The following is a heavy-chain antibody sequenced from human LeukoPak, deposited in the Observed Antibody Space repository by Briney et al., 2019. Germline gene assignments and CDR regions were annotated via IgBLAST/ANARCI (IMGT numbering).Heavy chain of an antibody. Sequence: ASVKVSCKAPGYTSTSYYMHWVRQAPGQGLEWMGIINPSGGSTSYAQKFQGRVTMTRDTSTSTVYMELSSLRSEDTAVYYCARGRITMVRGVIDYFDYWGQGTLVTVSS. CDR1: GYTSTSYY. V-gene: IGHV1-46*01. CDR2: INPSGGST. CDR3: ARGRITMVRGVIDYFDY. J-gene: IGHJ4*02. D-gene: IGHD3-10*01.